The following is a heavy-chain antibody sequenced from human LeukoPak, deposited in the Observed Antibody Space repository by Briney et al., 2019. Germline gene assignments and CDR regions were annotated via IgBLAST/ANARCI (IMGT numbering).Heavy chain of an antibody. CDR1: GFTFSNYG. J-gene: IGHJ5*02. V-gene: IGHV3-11*01. Sequence: GGTLRLSCAASGFTFSNYGMSWIRQAPGKGLEWVSYISSSGSTIYYADSVKGRFTISRDNAKNSLYLQMNSLRAEDTAVYYCAYRPAAMFPDWFDPWGQGTLVTVSS. CDR2: ISSSGSTI. D-gene: IGHD2-2*01. CDR3: AYRPAAMFPDWFDP.